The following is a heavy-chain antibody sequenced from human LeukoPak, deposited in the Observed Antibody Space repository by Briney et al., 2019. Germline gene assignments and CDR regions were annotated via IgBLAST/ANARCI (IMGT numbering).Heavy chain of an antibody. CDR2: ISSSGSTI. Sequence: PGGSLRLSCAASGFTFSDYYMSWIRQAPGKGLEWVSYISSSGSTIYYADSVKGRFTISRDNAKNSLYLQMNSLRAEDTAVYYCGRDSYDSSGYPYYFDYWGQGTLVTVSS. CDR3: GRDSYDSSGYPYYFDY. V-gene: IGHV3-11*01. D-gene: IGHD3-22*01. J-gene: IGHJ4*02. CDR1: GFTFSDYY.